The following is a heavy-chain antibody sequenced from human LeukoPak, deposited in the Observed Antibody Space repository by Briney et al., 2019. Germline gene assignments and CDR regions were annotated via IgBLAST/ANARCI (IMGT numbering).Heavy chain of an antibody. V-gene: IGHV3-30*18. D-gene: IGHD6-19*01. CDR3: AKDSGIGVSWFDP. Sequence: WIPRPPAKVLGRFAFISFDGGNKYYTDSVKGRFTISRDNSKNTLYLQINSLRVVDTAVYYCAKDSGIGVSWFDPWGQGTLVTVSS. CDR2: ISFDGGNK. J-gene: IGHJ5*02.